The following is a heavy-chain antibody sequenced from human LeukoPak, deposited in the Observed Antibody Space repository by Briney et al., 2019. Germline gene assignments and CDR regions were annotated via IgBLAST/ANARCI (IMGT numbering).Heavy chain of an antibody. J-gene: IGHJ4*02. CDR1: GGSFSGYY. Sequence: KPSETLSLTCAVYGGSFSGYYWSWIRQPPGKGVEWIGSIYFSGGTYYNASLKSRVAISVDTSKNQFSLKLSSVTAADTAVYYCARQTGSGLFSLPGGQGTLVTVSS. CDR2: IYFSGGT. CDR3: ARQTGSGLFSLP. V-gene: IGHV4-34*01. D-gene: IGHD3-10*01.